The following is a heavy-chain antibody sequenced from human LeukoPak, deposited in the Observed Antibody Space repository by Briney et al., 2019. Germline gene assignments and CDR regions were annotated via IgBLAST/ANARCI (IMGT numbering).Heavy chain of an antibody. Sequence: PGGSLRLSCAASGFTFSSYSMNWVRQAPGKGLEWVSYISSSSSTIYYADSVKGRFTISRDNAKNSLYLQMNSLRAEDTAVYYCARDMSMIVVPGAFDIWGQGTMVTVSS. CDR2: ISSSSSTI. D-gene: IGHD3-22*01. J-gene: IGHJ3*02. V-gene: IGHV3-48*01. CDR1: GFTFSSYS. CDR3: ARDMSMIVVPGAFDI.